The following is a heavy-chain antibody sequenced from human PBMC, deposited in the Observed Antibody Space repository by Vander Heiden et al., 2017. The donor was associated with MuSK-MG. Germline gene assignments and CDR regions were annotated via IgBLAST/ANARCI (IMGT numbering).Heavy chain of an antibody. D-gene: IGHD2-21*02. Sequence: QVQLQQWGAGLLKPSETLSLTCAVYGGSFSGYYWSWIRQPPGKGLEWIGEINHSGSTNYNPSLKRRVTISVDTSKNQFSRKLSSVTAAETAVYDCARGAAYGGGDCPVVGFDPWGQGTLVTVSS. CDR1: GGSFSGYY. V-gene: IGHV4-34*01. CDR3: ARGAAYGGGDCPVVGFDP. CDR2: INHSGST. J-gene: IGHJ5*02.